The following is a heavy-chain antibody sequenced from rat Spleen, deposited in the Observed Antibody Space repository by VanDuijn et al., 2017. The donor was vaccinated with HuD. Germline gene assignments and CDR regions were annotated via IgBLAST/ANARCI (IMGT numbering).Heavy chain of an antibody. Sequence: QVQLKESGPGLVQPSQTLSLTCTVSGFSLTSYHVSWVRQSPGKGLEWMGVIWTGGTTAYNSALKSRLNISRETSKSQVLLKMNSLQSEDTAIYFCTRDQSYWGSYYPGGFAYWGQGTLVTVSS. CDR3: TRDQSYWGSYYPGGFAY. CDR1: GFSLTSYH. V-gene: IGHV2-43*01. J-gene: IGHJ3*01. D-gene: IGHD1-12*02. CDR2: IWTGGTT.